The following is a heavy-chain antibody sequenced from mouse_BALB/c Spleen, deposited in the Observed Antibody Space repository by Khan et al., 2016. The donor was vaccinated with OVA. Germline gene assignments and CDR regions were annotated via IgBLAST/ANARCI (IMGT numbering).Heavy chain of an antibody. CDR1: GYTFTSYW. CDR2: INPSTGYT. CDR3: ARYYGNDYDAMDY. Sequence: QVQLQQSGAELAKPGASVKMSCKASGYTFTSYWMHWVKQRPGQGLEWIGYINPSTGYTEYNQKFKDKATLTADKSSSTAYMQLSSLTSEDSAVYYCARYYGNDYDAMDYWGQGTSVTVSS. V-gene: IGHV1-7*01. D-gene: IGHD2-1*01. J-gene: IGHJ4*01.